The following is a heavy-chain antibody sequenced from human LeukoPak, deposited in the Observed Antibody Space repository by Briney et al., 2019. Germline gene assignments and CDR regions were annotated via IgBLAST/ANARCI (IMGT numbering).Heavy chain of an antibody. V-gene: IGHV4-59*01. CDR1: GGSISSYY. J-gene: IGHJ2*01. CDR2: IYYSGST. CDR3: ARYRNIVGATFRFFDL. D-gene: IGHD1-26*01. Sequence: SETLSLTCTVSGGSISSYYWSWTRQPPGKGLEWIGYIYYSGSTNYNPSLKSRVTISVDTSKNQFSLKLNSVTAADTAVYYCARYRNIVGATFRFFDLWGRGTLVTVSS.